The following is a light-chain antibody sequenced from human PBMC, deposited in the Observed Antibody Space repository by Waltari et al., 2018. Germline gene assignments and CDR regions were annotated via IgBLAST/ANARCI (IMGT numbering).Light chain of an antibody. V-gene: IGLV2-23*01. CDR2: EAT. CDR3: CSYAGSSTYVL. CDR1: SSDVGGSDL. Sequence: QSALTQPASVSGSPGQSITISCTGTSSDVGGSDLVPWSQHHPGKAPKLIIYEATKRPSGVSDRFSASKSDNTASLTISGLQADDEANYYCCSYAGSSTYVLFGGGTRLTVL. J-gene: IGLJ3*02.